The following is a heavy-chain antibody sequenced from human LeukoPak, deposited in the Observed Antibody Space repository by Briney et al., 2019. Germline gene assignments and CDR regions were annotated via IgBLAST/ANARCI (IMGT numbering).Heavy chain of an antibody. CDR3: ARTTEGGYTHDYFYYYYMDV. CDR2: TFYSGSS. Sequence: SETLSLTCTVSGDSISSSSYYWDWIRQPPGKGLEWIGSTFYSGSSYYNPSLKSRLTISVDTSKNQFSLKLTSVTAADTAVYYCARTTEGGYTHDYFYYYYMDVWGKGTTVTISS. D-gene: IGHD5-24*01. J-gene: IGHJ6*03. V-gene: IGHV4-39*07. CDR1: GDSISSSSYY.